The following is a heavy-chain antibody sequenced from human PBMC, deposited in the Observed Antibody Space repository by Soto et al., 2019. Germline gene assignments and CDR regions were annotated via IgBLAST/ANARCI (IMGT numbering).Heavy chain of an antibody. D-gene: IGHD3-3*01. J-gene: IGHJ4*02. Sequence: QGQLQESGPGLVKPSETLSLTCTVSGGSISNYFCNWIRQPAGKGLEWLGRIDNSGSTNYNPSLKSRITMSADTSRNQFSLKLNSVTAADTAVYYCARGGQDFWSGPFDYWGQGALVTVSS. V-gene: IGHV4-4*07. CDR1: GGSISNYF. CDR3: ARGGQDFWSGPFDY. CDR2: IDNSGST.